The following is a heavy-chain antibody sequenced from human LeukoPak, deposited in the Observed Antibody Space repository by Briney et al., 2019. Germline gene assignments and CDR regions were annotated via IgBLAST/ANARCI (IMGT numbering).Heavy chain of an antibody. Sequence: GESLKISCKGSGYSFTSYWIGWVRQMPGKGLEWMGIIYPGDSDTRYSPSFQGQVTISADKPISTAYLQWSSLKASDTAMYYCARVVPAAIPRPWFDPWGQGTLVTVSS. J-gene: IGHJ5*02. CDR1: GYSFTSYW. CDR2: IYPGDSDT. D-gene: IGHD2-2*02. V-gene: IGHV5-51*04. CDR3: ARVVPAAIPRPWFDP.